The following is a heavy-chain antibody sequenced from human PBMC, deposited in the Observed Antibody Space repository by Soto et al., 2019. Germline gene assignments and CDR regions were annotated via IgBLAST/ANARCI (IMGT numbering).Heavy chain of an antibody. CDR3: TTASYSASYYYGMDV. CDR2: IKSKTDGGTT. D-gene: IGHD1-26*01. V-gene: IGHV3-15*07. CDR1: GFTFSNAW. J-gene: IGHJ6*02. Sequence: GGLRLSFAAPGFTFSNAWMNWGRPAPGKGLEWVGRIKSKTDGGTTDYAAPVKGRFTISRDDSKNTLYLQMNSLKTEDTAVYYCTTASYSASYYYGMDVWGQGTTVTVSS.